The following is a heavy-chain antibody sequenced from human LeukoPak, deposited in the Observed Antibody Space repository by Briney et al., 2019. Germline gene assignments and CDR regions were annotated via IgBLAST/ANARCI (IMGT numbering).Heavy chain of an antibody. CDR2: IKQDGSEK. Sequence: HSGGSLRLSCVASGFTFTSYWMSWVRQAPGKGLEWVANIKQDGSEKYYVDSVKGRFTISRDNAKNSLYLQMNSLRAEDTAVYYCARDRGEMTPYNRFDPWGQGTLVTVSS. D-gene: IGHD3-10*01. CDR1: GFTFTSYW. CDR3: ARDRGEMTPYNRFDP. J-gene: IGHJ5*02. V-gene: IGHV3-7*01.